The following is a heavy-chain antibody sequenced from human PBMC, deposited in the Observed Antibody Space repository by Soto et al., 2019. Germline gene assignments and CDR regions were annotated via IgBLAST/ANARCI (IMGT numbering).Heavy chain of an antibody. D-gene: IGHD5-12*01. Sequence: TLSLTCTVSGGSISSYYWSWIRQPPGKALEWLGIIFWDDDKRYRPSLKSRLTITKDTSKNQLVLTMTNMDPVDTGTYYCAHPYSGYDYAFDYWGQGTLVTVSS. CDR1: GGSISSYYW. J-gene: IGHJ4*02. V-gene: IGHV2-5*08. CDR3: AHPYSGYDYAFDY. CDR2: IFWDDDK.